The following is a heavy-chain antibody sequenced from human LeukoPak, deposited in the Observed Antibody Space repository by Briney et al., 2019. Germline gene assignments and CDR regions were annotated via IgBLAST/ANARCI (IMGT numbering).Heavy chain of an antibody. V-gene: IGHV3-21*01. D-gene: IGHD1-26*01. CDR2: ISSSSSYI. Sequence: PGGSLRLSCAASGFTFSSYSMNWVRQAPGQGLEWVSSISSSSSYIYYADSVKGRFTISRDNAKNSLYLQVNSLRAEDTAVYYCARALLTDSGKDYWGQGTLVTVSS. J-gene: IGHJ4*02. CDR3: ARALLTDSGKDY. CDR1: GFTFSSYS.